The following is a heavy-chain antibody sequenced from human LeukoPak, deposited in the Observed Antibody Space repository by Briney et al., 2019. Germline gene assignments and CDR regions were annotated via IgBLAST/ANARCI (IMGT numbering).Heavy chain of an antibody. V-gene: IGHV4-34*01. Sequence: PSETLSLTCAVYGGSFSGYYWSWIRQPPGKGLEWIGEINHSGSTNYNPSLKSRVTISVDTSKNQFSLKLSSVTAADTAVYYCARRIGSGYYYKSWFDYWGQGTLVTVSS. J-gene: IGHJ4*02. CDR3: ARRIGSGYYYKSWFDY. CDR2: INHSGST. CDR1: GGSFSGYY. D-gene: IGHD3-22*01.